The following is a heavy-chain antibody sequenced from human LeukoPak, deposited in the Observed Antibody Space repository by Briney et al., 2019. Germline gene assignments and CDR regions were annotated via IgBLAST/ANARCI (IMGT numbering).Heavy chain of an antibody. CDR3: AKDTSRDGRNSGGYFHH. CDR2: ISGSGSSA. V-gene: IGHV3-23*01. Sequence: GGSLRLSCAASGFTFSSYAMNWVRQAPGKGLECVSTISGSGSSAYYADSVKGRFTMFRDNSKNTVFLQMNSLRAEDTAVYYCAKDTSRDGRNSGGYFHHWGRGALVTVSS. D-gene: IGHD4-23*01. J-gene: IGHJ1*01. CDR1: GFTFSSYA.